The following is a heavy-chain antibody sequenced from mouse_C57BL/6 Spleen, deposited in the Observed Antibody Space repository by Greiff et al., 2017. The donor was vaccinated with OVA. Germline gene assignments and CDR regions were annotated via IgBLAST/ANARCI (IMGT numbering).Heavy chain of an antibody. J-gene: IGHJ3*01. CDR1: GYTFTDYN. CDR2: INPNNGGT. Sequence: EVQLQQSGPELVKPGASVKMSCKASGYTFTDYNMHWVKQSHGKSLEWIGYINPNNGGTSYNQKFKGKATLTVNKSSSTAYMELRSLTSEDSAVYYCARRGLGSAWFAYWGQGTLVTVSA. D-gene: IGHD3-3*01. V-gene: IGHV1-22*01. CDR3: ARRGLGSAWFAY.